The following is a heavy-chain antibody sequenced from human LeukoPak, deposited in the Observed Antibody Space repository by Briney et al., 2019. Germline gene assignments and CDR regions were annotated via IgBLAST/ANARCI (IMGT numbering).Heavy chain of an antibody. CDR1: GYTFTSYG. Sequence: SVKVSCKASGYTFTSYGISWVRQAPGQGLEWMGGIIPIFGTANYAQKFQGRVTITADEFTSTAYMELSSLRSEDTAVYYCAREERITMVRGIPNWFDPWGQGTLVTVSS. V-gene: IGHV1-69*13. CDR3: AREERITMVRGIPNWFDP. J-gene: IGHJ5*02. D-gene: IGHD3-10*01. CDR2: IIPIFGTA.